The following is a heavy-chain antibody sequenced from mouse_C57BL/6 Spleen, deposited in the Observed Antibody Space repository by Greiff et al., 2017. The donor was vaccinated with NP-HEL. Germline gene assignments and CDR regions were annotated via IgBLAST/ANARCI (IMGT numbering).Heavy chain of an antibody. V-gene: IGHV1-15*01. CDR3: TRNYGSSSWFAY. D-gene: IGHD1-1*01. J-gene: IGHJ3*01. CDR2: IDPETGGT. CDR1: GYTFTDYE. Sequence: VKLQESGAELVRPGASVTLSCKASGYTFTDYEMHWVKQTPVHGLEWIGAIDPETGGTAYNQKFKGKAILTADKSSSTAYMELRSLTSEDSAVYYCTRNYGSSSWFAYWGKGTLVTVSA.